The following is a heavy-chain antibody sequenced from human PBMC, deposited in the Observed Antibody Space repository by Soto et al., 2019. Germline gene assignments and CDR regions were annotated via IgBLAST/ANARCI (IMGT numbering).Heavy chain of an antibody. CDR2: VNNGGDST. V-gene: IGHV3-23*01. CDR3: AKASGRVAKMGFSDV. D-gene: IGHD5-12*01. J-gene: IGHJ6*04. CDR1: GFTFNNFA. Sequence: EVQLLESGGGLVQPGGSLRLSCAASGFTFNNFAMNWVRQAPGKGLEWVSAVNNGGDSTYYADSVQGRFTISRDNSENTLYLQMNSLRADDTAVYYCAKASGRVAKMGFSDVWGKGTTVTVSS.